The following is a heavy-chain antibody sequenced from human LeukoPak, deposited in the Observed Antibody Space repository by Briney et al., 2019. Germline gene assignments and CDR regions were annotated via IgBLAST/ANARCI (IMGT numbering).Heavy chain of an antibody. Sequence: GGSLRLSCAASGFTSTKYAMNWVRQAPGKGLEWVSGLTGSGSTYHADSVKGRFTISRDNSKNTLSLQMNSLRAEDTAVYYCAKMKGWRLYDYCMDVWGKGTTVTVSS. D-gene: IGHD3-3*01. CDR3: AKMKGWRLYDYCMDV. V-gene: IGHV3-23*01. CDR1: GFTSTKYA. J-gene: IGHJ6*03. CDR2: LTGSGST.